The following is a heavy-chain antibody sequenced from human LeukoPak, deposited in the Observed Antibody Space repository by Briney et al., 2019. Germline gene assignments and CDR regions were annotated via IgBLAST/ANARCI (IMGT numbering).Heavy chain of an antibody. CDR2: INPNSGGT. CDR3: ARGEDWNGNLDY. D-gene: IGHD1-1*01. J-gene: IGHJ4*02. Sequence: GASAKVSCKASGYTFTGYYMHWVRQARGQGLEWMGWINPNSGGTNYAQKFQGRVTMTRDTSISTAYMELSRLRSDDTAVYYCARGEDWNGNLDYWGQGTLVTVSS. CDR1: GYTFTGYY. V-gene: IGHV1-2*02.